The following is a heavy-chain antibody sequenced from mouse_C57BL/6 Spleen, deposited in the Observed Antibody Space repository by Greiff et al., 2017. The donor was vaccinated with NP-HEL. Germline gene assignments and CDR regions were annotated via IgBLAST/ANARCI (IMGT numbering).Heavy chain of an antibody. V-gene: IGHV1-76*01. CDR2: IYPGSGNT. J-gene: IGHJ3*01. Sequence: VQLQQSGAELVRPGASVKLSCKASGYTFTDYYINWVKQRPGQGLEWIARIYPGSGNTYYNEKFKGKATLTAEKSSSTAYMQLSSLTSEDSAVYFCARSDSSGYTWFAYWGQGTLVTVSA. CDR3: ARSDSSGYTWFAY. D-gene: IGHD3-2*02. CDR1: GYTFTDYY.